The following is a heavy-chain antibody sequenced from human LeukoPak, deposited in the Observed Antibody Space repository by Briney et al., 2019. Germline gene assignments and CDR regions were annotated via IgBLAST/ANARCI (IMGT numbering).Heavy chain of an antibody. CDR1: GFIFSNHY. J-gene: IGHJ3*02. CDR3: VRVGDYYARSVYSVDAFDI. V-gene: IGHV3-72*01. D-gene: IGHD3-22*01. CDR2: IRRKVKTYTT. Sequence: PGGSLRLSCAASGFIFSNHYMDWVRQAPGKGLASARRIRRKVKTYTTNYAASVSRRFTISRDASKSSVYLQMDSLKTEDTAVYYCVRVGDYYARSVYSVDAFDIWGKGTMVTVSS.